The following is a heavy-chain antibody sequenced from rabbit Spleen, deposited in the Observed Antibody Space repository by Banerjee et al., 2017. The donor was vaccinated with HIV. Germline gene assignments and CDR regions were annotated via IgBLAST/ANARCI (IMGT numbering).Heavy chain of an antibody. D-gene: IGHD1-1*01. V-gene: IGHV1S47*01. Sequence: QEQLVESGGGLVQPGGSLKLSCKASGFDFSAYGVSWVRQAPGKGLEWIGYIDPIFGRTYYASWVNGRFTISSHNAQNTLYLQLNSLTVADTATYFCVREPTSASGYYKSGYFDLWGQGTLVTVS. CDR3: VREPTSASGYYKSGYFDL. J-gene: IGHJ4*01. CDR2: IDPIFGRT. CDR1: GFDFSAYG.